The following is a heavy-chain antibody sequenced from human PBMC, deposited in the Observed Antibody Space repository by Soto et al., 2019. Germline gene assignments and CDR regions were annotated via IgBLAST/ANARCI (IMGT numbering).Heavy chain of an antibody. Sequence: GESLKISCKGSGYIFATYWIGWVRQMPGKGLEWLGIIYPADSDTRYSPSFQGQVTISADKSISTAYLQWSSLKASDTAMYYCARQGIPQPRLYCGGDCPHFDYWGQGTLVTVSS. V-gene: IGHV5-51*01. CDR3: ARQGIPQPRLYCGGDCPHFDY. CDR1: GYIFATYW. J-gene: IGHJ4*02. D-gene: IGHD2-21*02. CDR2: IYPADSDT.